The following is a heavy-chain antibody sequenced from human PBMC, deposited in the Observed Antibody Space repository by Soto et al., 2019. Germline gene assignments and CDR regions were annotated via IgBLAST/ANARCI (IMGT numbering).Heavy chain of an antibody. J-gene: IGHJ6*02. V-gene: IGHV4-34*01. CDR2: INHSGST. CDR3: ARDGYSSSWYPGYGMDV. D-gene: IGHD6-13*01. Sequence: SSETLSLTCAVYGGSFSGYYWSWIRQPPGKGLEWIGEINHSGSTNYNPSLKSRVTISVDTSKNQFSLKLSSVTAADTAVYYCARDGYSSSWYPGYGMDVWGQGTKVTVSS. CDR1: GGSFSGYY.